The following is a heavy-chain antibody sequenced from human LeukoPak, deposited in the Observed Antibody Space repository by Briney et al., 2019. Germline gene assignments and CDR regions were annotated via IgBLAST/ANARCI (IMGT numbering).Heavy chain of an antibody. D-gene: IGHD3-22*01. V-gene: IGHV4-59*01. CDR2: VYYSGST. J-gene: IGHJ4*02. CDR1: GSSISSYY. Sequence: PSETLSLTCTVSGSSISSYYWSWIRQPPGRGLEWLGYVYYSGSTNYNPSLKSRVTISVDTSKSQFSLNLSSVTAADTAVYYCARGVSSGYHDSWGQGTLVTVSS. CDR3: ARGVSSGYHDS.